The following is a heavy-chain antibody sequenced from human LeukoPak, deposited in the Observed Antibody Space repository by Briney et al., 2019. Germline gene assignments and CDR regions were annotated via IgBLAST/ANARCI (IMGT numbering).Heavy chain of an antibody. J-gene: IGHJ5*02. D-gene: IGHD6-19*01. CDR3: ARAAVAGNLRGDWFDP. CDR2: IFYSGST. CDR1: GGSISTSNYY. Sequence: SETLSLTCTVSGGSISTSNYYWGWIRQPPGKGLEWNGNIFYSGSTYYSPSLKRRVTISVDTSKNQFSLKLSSVTPADTAVYYCARAAVAGNLRGDWFDPWGQGTLVTVSS. V-gene: IGHV4-39*07.